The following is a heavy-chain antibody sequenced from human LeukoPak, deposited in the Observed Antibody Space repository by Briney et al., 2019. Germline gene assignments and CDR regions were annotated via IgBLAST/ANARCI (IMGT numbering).Heavy chain of an antibody. J-gene: IGHJ4*02. V-gene: IGHV3-21*01. CDR2: ISRSGNSI. Sequence: GGSLRLSCAASEFTFSNYNMNWVRQAPGKGLEWVSSISRSGNSIYYADSLKGRFTISRDNAKNSLYLQMNSLRPEDTAVYYCARRETVFGVVTNFDYWSQGVLVTVSS. CDR1: EFTFSNYN. D-gene: IGHD3-3*01. CDR3: ARRETVFGVVTNFDY.